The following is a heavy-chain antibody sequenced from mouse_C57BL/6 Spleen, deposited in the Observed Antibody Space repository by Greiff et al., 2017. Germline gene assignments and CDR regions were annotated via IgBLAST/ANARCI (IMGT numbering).Heavy chain of an antibody. CDR3: ARGYDYGYYAMDY. CDR2: IYPGDGDT. D-gene: IGHD2-4*01. J-gene: IGHJ4*01. Sequence: VQLQQSGPELVKPGASVKISCKASGYAFSSSWMNWVKQRPGKGLEWIGRIYPGDGDTNYNGKFKGKATLTADKSSSTAYMQLSSLTSEDSAVYFCARGYDYGYYAMDYWGQGTSVTVSS. CDR1: GYAFSSSW. V-gene: IGHV1-82*01.